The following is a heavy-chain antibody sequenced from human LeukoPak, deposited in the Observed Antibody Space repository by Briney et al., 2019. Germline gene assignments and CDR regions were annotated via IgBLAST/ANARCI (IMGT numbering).Heavy chain of an antibody. CDR2: IYYSEST. CDR3: ARDRLYRGYSYGFDY. Sequence: PSETLSLTCTVSGGSVSSGSYYWSWIRPPPGKGLVWCGYIYYSESTNYHPSLKSRVTISVDTSKNQFSLKLSSVTAADTAVYYCARDRLYRGYSYGFDYWGQGTLVTVSS. CDR1: GGSVSSGSYY. J-gene: IGHJ4*02. D-gene: IGHD5-18*01. V-gene: IGHV4-61*01.